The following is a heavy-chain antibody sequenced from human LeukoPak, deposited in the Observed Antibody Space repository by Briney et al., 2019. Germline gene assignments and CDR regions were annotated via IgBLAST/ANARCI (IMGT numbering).Heavy chain of an antibody. CDR3: ARRLYSSGWYNWFDP. Sequence: SETLSLTCAVYGGSFSGYYWSWIRQPPAKGLEWIGEINHSGSTNYNPSLKSRVTISVDTSKNQFSLKLSSVTAADTAVYYCARRLYSSGWYNWFDPWGQGTLVTVSS. CDR1: GGSFSGYY. D-gene: IGHD6-19*01. J-gene: IGHJ5*02. CDR2: INHSGST. V-gene: IGHV4-34*01.